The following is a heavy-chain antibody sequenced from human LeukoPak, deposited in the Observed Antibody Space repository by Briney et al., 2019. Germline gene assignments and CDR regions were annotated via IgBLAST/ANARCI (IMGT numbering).Heavy chain of an antibody. CDR3: AIGYGDEYYYYGMDV. D-gene: IGHD4-17*01. V-gene: IGHV3-23*01. CDR1: VFTFSSYA. CDR2: ISCSGGST. Sequence: GGSLRLSCAASVFTFSSYAMSWVRQAPGKGVEWVSPISCSGGSTYYADSVKGRFPNPRDNSKNKLYLQMNSLRAEDTAVYYCAIGYGDEYYYYGMDVWGQGATVTVSS. J-gene: IGHJ6*02.